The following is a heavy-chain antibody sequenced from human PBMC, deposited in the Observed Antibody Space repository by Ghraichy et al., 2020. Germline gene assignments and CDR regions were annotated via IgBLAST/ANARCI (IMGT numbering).Heavy chain of an antibody. Sequence: ASVKVSCKASGYTFTGYYMHWVRQAPGQGLEWMGWINPNSGGTNYAQKFQGRVTMTRDTSISTAYMELSRLRSDDTAVYYCARADFWSGYAFFDYWGQGTLVTVSS. CDR1: GYTFTGYY. CDR3: ARADFWSGYAFFDY. D-gene: IGHD3-3*01. J-gene: IGHJ4*02. CDR2: INPNSGGT. V-gene: IGHV1-2*02.